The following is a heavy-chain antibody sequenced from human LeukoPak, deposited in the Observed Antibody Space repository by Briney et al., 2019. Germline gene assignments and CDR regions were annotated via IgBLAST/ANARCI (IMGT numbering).Heavy chain of an antibody. D-gene: IGHD1-1*01. Sequence: GASVKVSCKVSGYTLSELSMHWVRQSLGKGLEWMGGFDVAETDTIYAQKFQGRVTMTEDTSTDTAYMELNSLSSEDTAVYYCSSSGVEEWQGLHFWGQGTLVTVSS. J-gene: IGHJ4*02. CDR3: SSSGVEEWQGLHF. CDR1: GYTLSELS. CDR2: FDVAETDT. V-gene: IGHV1-24*01.